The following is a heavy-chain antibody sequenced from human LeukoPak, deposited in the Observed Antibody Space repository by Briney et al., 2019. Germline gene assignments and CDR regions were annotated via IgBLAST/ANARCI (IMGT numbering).Heavy chain of an antibody. V-gene: IGHV1-2*02. D-gene: IGHD2-21*01. CDR3: ARGDLYGGGDCYDY. J-gene: IGHJ4*02. CDR2: INPNSGGT. CDR1: GYTFTGYY. Sequence: ASVKVSCKASGYTFTGYYMHWVRQAPGQGLEWVGWINPNSGGTNYAQKFQGRVTMTRDTSISTAYMELSRLRSDDTAVYYCARGDLYGGGDCYDYWGQETLVTVSS.